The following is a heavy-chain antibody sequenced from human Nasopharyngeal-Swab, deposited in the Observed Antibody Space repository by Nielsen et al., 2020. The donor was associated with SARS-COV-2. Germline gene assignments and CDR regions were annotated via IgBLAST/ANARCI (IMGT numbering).Heavy chain of an antibody. Sequence: SLKISCAASGFTFDDYAMHWVRQAPGKGLEWVSGISWNSGSIGYADSVKGRLTISRDNAKNSLYLQMNSLRAEDTALYYCAKDIGYSSGNIDYWGQGTLVTVSS. V-gene: IGHV3-9*01. D-gene: IGHD6-19*01. CDR1: GFTFDDYA. CDR2: ISWNSGSI. J-gene: IGHJ4*02. CDR3: AKDIGYSSGNIDY.